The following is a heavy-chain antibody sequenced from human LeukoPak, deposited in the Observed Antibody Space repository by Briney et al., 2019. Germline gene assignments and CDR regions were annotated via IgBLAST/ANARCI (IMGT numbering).Heavy chain of an antibody. CDR2: VSSDSGTI. D-gene: IGHD1-14*01. CDR3: ARAAQPGFDP. Sequence: VGSLRLSCGASGLTFSTYSMNWVRQAPGKGLEWVSYVSSDSGTIYYADSVKGRFTISRDNAKNSLYLQVNSLRAEDTAVYYCARAAQPGFDPWGQGTLVTVSS. V-gene: IGHV3-48*01. CDR1: GLTFSTYS. J-gene: IGHJ5*02.